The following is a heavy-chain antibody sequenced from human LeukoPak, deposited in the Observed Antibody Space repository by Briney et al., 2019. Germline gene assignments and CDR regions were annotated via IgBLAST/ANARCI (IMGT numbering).Heavy chain of an antibody. CDR2: IYDSGST. J-gene: IGHJ4*02. Sequence: SETLSLTCTVSGCSSSSYYWSWLRHPPGKGLEWIGYIYDSGSTNYNPSLKSRVTISGDTSENQFSLRLSSVTAADTAVYYCARASYSYDISGWVPFDYWGQGTLVTVSS. V-gene: IGHV4-59*08. D-gene: IGHD3-22*01. CDR1: GCSSSSYY. CDR3: ARASYSYDISGWVPFDY.